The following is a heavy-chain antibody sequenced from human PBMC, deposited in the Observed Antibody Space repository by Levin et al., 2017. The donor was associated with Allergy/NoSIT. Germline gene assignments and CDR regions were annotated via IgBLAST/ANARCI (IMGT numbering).Heavy chain of an antibody. CDR2: MSANGGRT. V-gene: IGHV3-64D*06. D-gene: IGHD6-19*01. CDR3: VKSGFSSGWYLDTYYFDY. Sequence: PGGSLRLSCSASGFTTNNYAMHWVRQAPGKGLEYVSAMSANGGRTYYADSVKGRFTISRDNTKNMLYLQMRTLKTEDTAVYYCVKSGFSSGWYLDTYYFDYWGQGTLVTVSS. CDR1: GFTTNNYA. J-gene: IGHJ4*02.